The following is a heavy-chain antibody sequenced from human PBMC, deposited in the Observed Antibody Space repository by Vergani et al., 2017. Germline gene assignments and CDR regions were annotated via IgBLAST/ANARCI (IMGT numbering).Heavy chain of an antibody. CDR3: ASGDSSSSKTLGGLDY. J-gene: IGHJ4*02. CDR1: GYTFTGYY. V-gene: IGHV1-69*01. Sequence: QVQLVQSGAEVKKPGASVKVSCKASGYTFTGYYMHWVRQAPGQGLEWMGWIIPIFGTANYAQKFQGRVTITADESTSTAYMELSSLRSEDTAVYYCASGDSSSSKTLGGLDYWGQGTLVTVSS. CDR2: IIPIFGTA. D-gene: IGHD6-6*01.